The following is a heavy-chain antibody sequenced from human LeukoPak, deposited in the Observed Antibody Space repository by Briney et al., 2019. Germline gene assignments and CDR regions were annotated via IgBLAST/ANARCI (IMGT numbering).Heavy chain of an antibody. Sequence: GASVRVSCKASGYTFTSYGISWVRQAPRPGLEWMGWISAYNGNTNYAQKLQARVTMTTATSTSTAYMELRSLRSDDTAVYYCARGYSSGWYDPVPAFDIWGQGTMVTVSS. CDR1: GYTFTSYG. CDR3: ARGYSSGWYDPVPAFDI. V-gene: IGHV1-18*01. J-gene: IGHJ3*02. D-gene: IGHD6-19*01. CDR2: ISAYNGNT.